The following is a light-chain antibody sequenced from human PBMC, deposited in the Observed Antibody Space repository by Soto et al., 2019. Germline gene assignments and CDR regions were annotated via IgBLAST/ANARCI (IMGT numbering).Light chain of an antibody. CDR2: DSS. J-gene: IGKJ4*01. V-gene: IGKV3-11*01. CDR3: QQRSSSPLT. Sequence: EIVLTQFPATLSLSPGDGATLSCRASQSVSSYLAWYQQKRGQAPRLLIYDSSNRATGIPARFSGSGSGTDFSLIISSLEPEDFAVYYRQQRSSSPLTFGGGTKVEIK. CDR1: QSVSSY.